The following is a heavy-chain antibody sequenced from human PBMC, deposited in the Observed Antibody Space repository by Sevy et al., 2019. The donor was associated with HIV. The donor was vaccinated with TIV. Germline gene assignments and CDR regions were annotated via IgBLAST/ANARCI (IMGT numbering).Heavy chain of an antibody. J-gene: IGHJ5*02. D-gene: IGHD3-10*01. CDR2: IIPIFGTA. Sequence: ASVKVSCKASGGTFNSYAISWVRQAPGQGLEWMGGIIPIFGTANYAQKFQGRVTITADESTSTAYMELSSLRSEDTXXXYCARDVRDITMVRGVSENNWFDPWGQGTLVTVSS. CDR1: GGTFNSYA. V-gene: IGHV1-69*13. CDR3: ARDVRDITMVRGVSENNWFDP.